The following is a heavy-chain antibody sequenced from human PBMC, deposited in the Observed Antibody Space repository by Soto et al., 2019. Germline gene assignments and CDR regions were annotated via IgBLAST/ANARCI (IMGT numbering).Heavy chain of an antibody. CDR3: ARVRVETTIFGVVIIPYYGMDV. CDR1: GGSISSSHW. D-gene: IGHD3-3*01. V-gene: IGHV4-4*02. Sequence: PSETLSLTCAVSGGSISSSHWWSWVRQPPGKGLERIGEIYHSGSTNYNPSLKSRVTISVDKSKNQFSLKLSSVTAADTAVYYCARVRVETTIFGVVIIPYYGMDVWGQGTTVTVSS. J-gene: IGHJ6*02. CDR2: IYHSGST.